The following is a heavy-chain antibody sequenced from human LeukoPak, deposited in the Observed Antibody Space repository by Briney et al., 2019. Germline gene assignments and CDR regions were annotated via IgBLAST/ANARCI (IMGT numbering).Heavy chain of an antibody. J-gene: IGHJ4*02. D-gene: IGHD3-3*01. CDR1: GGSFSGYY. V-gene: IGHV4-34*01. Sequence: SETPSLTCAVYGGSFSGYYWSWIRQPPGKGLEWIGEINHSGSTNYNPSLKSRVTISVDTSKNQFSLKLSSVTAADTAVYYCARGLSTFDFWSGYYPRHFDYWGQGTLVTVSS. CDR3: ARGLSTFDFWSGYYPRHFDY. CDR2: INHSGST.